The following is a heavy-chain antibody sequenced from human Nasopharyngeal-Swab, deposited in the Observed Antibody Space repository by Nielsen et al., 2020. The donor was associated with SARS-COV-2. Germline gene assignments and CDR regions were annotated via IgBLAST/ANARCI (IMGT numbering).Heavy chain of an antibody. CDR2: ISWNSGSI. Sequence: WIRQPPGKGLEWVSGISWNSGSIGYADSVKGRFTISRDNAKNSLYLQMNSLGAEDTALYYCAKGRSGWSYYGMDVWGQGTTVTVSS. D-gene: IGHD6-19*01. J-gene: IGHJ6*02. CDR3: AKGRSGWSYYGMDV. V-gene: IGHV3-9*01.